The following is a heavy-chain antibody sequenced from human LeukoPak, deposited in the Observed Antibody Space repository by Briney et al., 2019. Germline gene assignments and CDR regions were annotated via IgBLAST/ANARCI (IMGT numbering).Heavy chain of an antibody. CDR3: ASHLPSMVRGVIYYYYYMDV. J-gene: IGHJ6*03. D-gene: IGHD3-10*01. CDR2: IYHSGST. CDR1: GYSISSGYY. V-gene: IGHV4-38-2*01. Sequence: SETLSLTCAVSGYSISSGYYWGWIRQPPGKGLEWIGSIYHSGSTYYNPSLKSRVTMSVDTSKNQFSLKLSSVTAADTAVYYCASHLPSMVRGVIYYYYYMDVWGKGTTVTVSS.